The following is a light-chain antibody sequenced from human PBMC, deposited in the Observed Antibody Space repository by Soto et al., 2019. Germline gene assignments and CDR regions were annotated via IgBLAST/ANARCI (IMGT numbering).Light chain of an antibody. CDR1: SSNIGSYT. Sequence: QSVLTQTPSASGTPGQRVTISCSGSSSNIGSYTVNWYHHLPGTAPKLLIYSDTQRPSGVPDRFSGSKSGTSASLAISGLQSADEGDYYWAAWDASLNGVLFGVGTKLAVL. CDR3: AAWDASLNGVL. J-gene: IGLJ2*01. V-gene: IGLV1-44*01. CDR2: SDT.